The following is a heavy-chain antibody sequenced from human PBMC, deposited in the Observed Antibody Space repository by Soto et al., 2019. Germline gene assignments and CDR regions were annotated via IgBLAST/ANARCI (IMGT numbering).Heavy chain of an antibody. Sequence: GPSQKISSKGSGYSFTSYWIGWVRQMHWKGLESMGIIYPGDSDTRYSPSFQGEVTISADKSISTAYLQWSSLKASDNAMYYCARSRGGYSYGRYYGMDVWGQGTTVTVSS. V-gene: IGHV5-51*01. J-gene: IGHJ6*02. CDR3: ARSRGGYSYGRYYGMDV. CDR1: GYSFTSYW. CDR2: IYPGDSDT. D-gene: IGHD5-18*01.